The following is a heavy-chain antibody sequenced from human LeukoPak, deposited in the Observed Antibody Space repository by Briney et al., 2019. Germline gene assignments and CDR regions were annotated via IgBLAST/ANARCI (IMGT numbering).Heavy chain of an antibody. Sequence: PSETLSLTCTVSGGSISSGGYYWSWIRQHPGKGLEWIGYIYYSGRTYYNPSLKSRVTISVDTSKNQFSLKLSSVTAADTAVYYCARGFRSRRGYSYGSHYYDGMDVWGKGTTVTVSS. CDR3: ARGFRSRRGYSYGSHYYDGMDV. J-gene: IGHJ6*04. CDR1: GGSISSGGYY. D-gene: IGHD5-18*01. CDR2: IYYSGRT. V-gene: IGHV4-31*03.